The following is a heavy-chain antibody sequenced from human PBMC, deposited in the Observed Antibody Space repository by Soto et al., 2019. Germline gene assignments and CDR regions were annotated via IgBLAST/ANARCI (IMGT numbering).Heavy chain of an antibody. J-gene: IGHJ6*02. D-gene: IGHD3-3*01. CDR2: ISAYNGNT. CDR1: GYTFTSYG. CDR3: ARDGYDFWSGYRYYYYYGMDV. V-gene: IGHV1-18*01. Sequence: GASLKVSCKASGYTFTSYGISWVRQAPGQGLEWMGWISAYNGNTNYAQKLQGRVTMTTDTSTSTAYMELRSLRSDDTAVYYCARDGYDFWSGYRYYYYYGMDVWGQGTTVTVSS.